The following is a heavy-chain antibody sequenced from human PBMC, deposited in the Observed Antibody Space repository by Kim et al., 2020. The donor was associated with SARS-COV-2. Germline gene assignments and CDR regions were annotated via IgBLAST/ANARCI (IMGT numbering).Heavy chain of an antibody. CDR1: GYTFTSYD. J-gene: IGHJ6*02. CDR2: MNPNSGNT. D-gene: IGHD3-10*01. Sequence: ASVKVSCKASGYTFTSYDINWVRQATGQGLEWMGWMNPNSGNTGYAQKFQGRVTMTRNTSISTAYMELSSLRSEDTAVYYCARFPPTMVRGVISYYYYGMDVWGQGTTVTVSS. CDR3: ARFPPTMVRGVISYYYYGMDV. V-gene: IGHV1-8*01.